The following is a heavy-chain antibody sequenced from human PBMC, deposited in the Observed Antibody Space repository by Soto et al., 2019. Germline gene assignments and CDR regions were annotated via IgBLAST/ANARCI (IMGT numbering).Heavy chain of an antibody. Sequence: VQLVESGGASVQPGRSLRLSCAASGFNFDNFAMHWVRQAPGKGLEWVSGIGWNTGNIGYGDSVEGRFTISRDNAKKTLYLQMDSLRREDTALYYCAKARGVYRHRDFDSGGQGTLVTVSS. CDR2: IGWNTGNI. CDR3: AKARGVYRHRDFDS. D-gene: IGHD4-4*01. CDR1: GFNFDNFA. J-gene: IGHJ4*02. V-gene: IGHV3-9*01.